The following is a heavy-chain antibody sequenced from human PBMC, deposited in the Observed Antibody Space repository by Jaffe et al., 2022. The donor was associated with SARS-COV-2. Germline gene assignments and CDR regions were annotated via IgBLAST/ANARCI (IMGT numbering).Heavy chain of an antibody. Sequence: EVQLVESGGGLAKPGGSLRLSCVASGSGFSFRKDWMTWVRQGPGRGLEWVGRLKSSGSTDYAAPVKGRFTISRDESKNTVYLQMNSLRTEDTAVYYCTMGYFDSAGSYHGDEAFDIWGRGTKVFVSS. J-gene: IGHJ3*02. D-gene: IGHD3-22*01. CDR3: TMGYFDSAGSYHGDEAFDI. V-gene: IGHV3-15*01. CDR2: LKSSGST. CDR1: GSGFSFRKDW.